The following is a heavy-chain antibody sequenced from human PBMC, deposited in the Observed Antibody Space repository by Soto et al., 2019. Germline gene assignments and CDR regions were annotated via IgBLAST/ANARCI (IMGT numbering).Heavy chain of an antibody. Sequence: GGSLRLSCGASGVTFCRYWMNWVRQAPGKGLEFLATIKPDGSDTYYVDSVKGRFTISRDNAKNSLSLQMNSLRAEDTALYYCATDLNWSGTWGQGTMVTVSS. CDR2: IKPDGSDT. CDR1: GVTFCRYW. V-gene: IGHV3-7*01. J-gene: IGHJ3*01. CDR3: ATDLNWSGT. D-gene: IGHD3-3*01.